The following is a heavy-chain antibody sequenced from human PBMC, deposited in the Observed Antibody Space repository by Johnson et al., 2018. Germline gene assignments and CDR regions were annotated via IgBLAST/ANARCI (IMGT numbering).Heavy chain of an antibody. J-gene: IGHJ6*02. D-gene: IGHD5-18*01. CDR2: ISWDGGST. CDR1: GFTFDDYA. V-gene: IGHV3-43D*03. CDR3: GRRLIQLWSYHYYGMDV. Sequence: VQLVESGGVVVQPGGSLRLSCAASGFTFDDYAMHWVRQAPGKGLEWVSLISWDGGSTYYADSVKGRFPISRDNSKNSLYLQMNSLRAEDTAVYYCGRRLIQLWSYHYYGMDVWGQGTTVTVSS.